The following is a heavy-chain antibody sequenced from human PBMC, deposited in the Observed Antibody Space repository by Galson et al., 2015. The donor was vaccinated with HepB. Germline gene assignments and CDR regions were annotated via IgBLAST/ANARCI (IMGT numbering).Heavy chain of an antibody. CDR3: ARGYSGSHWGCDY. V-gene: IGHV1-46*03. J-gene: IGHJ4*02. D-gene: IGHD1-26*01. Sequence: SVKVSCKASGYNFTLYYIHWVRRAPGQGLEWIAFINPRGGSTNYAQNFQGRVTMTRDTSTNTVYMDLSSLKSEDTAVYYCARGYSGSHWGCDYWGQGTLVTVSS. CDR2: INPRGGST. CDR1: GYNFTLYY.